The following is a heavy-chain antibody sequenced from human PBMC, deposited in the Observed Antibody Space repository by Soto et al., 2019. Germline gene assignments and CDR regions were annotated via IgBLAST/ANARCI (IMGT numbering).Heavy chain of an antibody. CDR1: GFDFGAYA. Sequence: VQLLESGGGLVQPGGSLRLSCVASGFDFGAYALNWVRQRPGKGLEWVALISNNGNIKHYADSVKGRFTISRDNSRNTLYLLMNSLSDDETSIYYCARAGGAIRLLDYWGRGTLVTVSS. D-gene: IGHD1-26*01. CDR2: ISNNGNIK. J-gene: IGHJ4*02. V-gene: IGHV3-30-3*01. CDR3: ARAGGAIRLLDY.